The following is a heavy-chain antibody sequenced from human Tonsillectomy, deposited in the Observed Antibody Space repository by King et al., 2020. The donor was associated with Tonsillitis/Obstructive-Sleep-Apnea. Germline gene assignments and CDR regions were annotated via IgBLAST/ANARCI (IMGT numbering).Heavy chain of an antibody. D-gene: IGHD5-12*01. V-gene: IGHV5-10-1*01. J-gene: IGHJ3*02. Sequence: VQLVESGAEVKEPGESLRISCKGSGYSFASYWINWVRQMPGKGLEWRGKIDPSDSYANYSPSFQGHVTFSVDKSISTAHLQWRSLRASDNVMYYCARGRIGYDFAFDICGQGTMGTVSS. CDR1: GYSFASYW. CDR3: ARGRIGYDFAFDI. CDR2: IDPSDSYA.